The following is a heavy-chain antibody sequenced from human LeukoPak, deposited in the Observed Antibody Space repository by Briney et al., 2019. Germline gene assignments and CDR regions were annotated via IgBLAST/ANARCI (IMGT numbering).Heavy chain of an antibody. Sequence: PSETLSLTCTISGGSMSSNYWSWIRQPPGKGLEWIGYIYYSGSTSYNPSLKSRVSISVDTSKSQFSLRLSSVTAADTALYYCARGGWSLDYWGQGTLVAVSS. CDR1: GGSMSSNY. J-gene: IGHJ4*02. D-gene: IGHD6-19*01. CDR2: IYYSGST. V-gene: IGHV4-59*01. CDR3: ARGGWSLDY.